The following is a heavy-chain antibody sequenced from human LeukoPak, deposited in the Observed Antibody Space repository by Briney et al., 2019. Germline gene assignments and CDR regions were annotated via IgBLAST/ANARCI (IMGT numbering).Heavy chain of an antibody. J-gene: IGHJ4*02. CDR2: ITGSSAST. CDR1: GFTFSSYA. Sequence: PGGSLRLSWAAAGFTFSSYAMSWVRQAPGKGLEWVSSITGSSASTYYADSVKGRFTISRDNSKNTLYLQMNSLRAEDTAVYFCAKLDYYDTHWGQGTLVTVSS. CDR3: AKLDYYDTH. D-gene: IGHD3-22*01. V-gene: IGHV3-23*01.